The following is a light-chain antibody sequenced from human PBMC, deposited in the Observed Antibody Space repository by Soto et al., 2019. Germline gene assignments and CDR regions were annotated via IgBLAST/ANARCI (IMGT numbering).Light chain of an antibody. CDR3: SSYAGSNNLV. CDR2: EVS. Sequence: QSALTQPPSASGSPGQSVTISCTGTSSDVGGYNYVSWYPHHPGKAPKLMIYEVSKRPSGVPDPFSGSKSGNTASLTVSGLQAEDEADYYCSSYAGSNNLVFGGGTKLTVL. J-gene: IGLJ3*02. CDR1: SSDVGGYNY. V-gene: IGLV2-8*01.